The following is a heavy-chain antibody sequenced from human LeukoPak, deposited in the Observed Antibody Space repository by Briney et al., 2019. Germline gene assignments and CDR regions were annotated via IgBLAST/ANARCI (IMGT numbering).Heavy chain of an antibody. Sequence: GASVKVSCKASGYTFTSYGISWVRQAPGQGLEWMGGIIPIFGTANYAQKFQGRVTITADESTSTAYMELSSLRSEDTAVYYCARGSDDYYDSSGYSTNDYWGQGTLVTVSS. V-gene: IGHV1-69*13. CDR3: ARGSDDYYDSSGYSTNDY. CDR1: GYTFTSYG. J-gene: IGHJ4*02. D-gene: IGHD3-22*01. CDR2: IIPIFGTA.